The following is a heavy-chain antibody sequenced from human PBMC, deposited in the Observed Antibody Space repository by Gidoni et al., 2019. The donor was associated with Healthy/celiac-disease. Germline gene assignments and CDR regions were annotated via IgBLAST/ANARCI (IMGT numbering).Heavy chain of an antibody. CDR2: IYYSGST. CDR1: GGSISRGGYY. CDR3: ARAPGAQWQNWFDP. Sequence: QVQLQESGPGLVKPSQTLSLTCTVPGGSISRGGYYWSWIRQHPGKGLEWIGYIYYSGSTYYNPSLKSRVTISVDTSKNQFSLKLSSVTAADTAVYYCARAPGAQWQNWFDPWGQGTLVTVSS. D-gene: IGHD6-19*01. V-gene: IGHV4-31*03. J-gene: IGHJ5*02.